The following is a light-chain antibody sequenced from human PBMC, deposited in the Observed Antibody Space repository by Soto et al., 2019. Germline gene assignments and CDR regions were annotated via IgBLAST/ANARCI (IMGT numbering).Light chain of an antibody. CDR3: QQSYSTPWT. CDR2: AAS. Sequence: DIPMTQSPSSLSASVEDRVTITCRASQSMSRSLNWYQQKPGKAPELLIYAASGLQSGVPSRFSGSGSGTVFTLTISSLQPEDFATYYCQQSYSTPWTFGQGTKVEIK. CDR1: QSMSRS. J-gene: IGKJ1*01. V-gene: IGKV1-39*01.